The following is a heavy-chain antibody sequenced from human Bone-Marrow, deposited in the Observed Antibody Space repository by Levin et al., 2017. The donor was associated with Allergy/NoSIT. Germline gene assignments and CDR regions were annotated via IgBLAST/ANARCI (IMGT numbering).Heavy chain of an antibody. D-gene: IGHD2-15*01. J-gene: IGHJ3*02. V-gene: IGHV3-13*01. CDR3: ARWWDLHDAFDS. Sequence: GGSLRLSCAASGFTFSSYDMHWVRQATGKGLEWVSAIGTAGDTYYPGSVKGRFTISRENAKNSLYLQMNSLRAGDTAVCYCARWWDLHDAFDSWGQGTMVTVSA. CDR1: GFTFSSYD. CDR2: IGTAGDT.